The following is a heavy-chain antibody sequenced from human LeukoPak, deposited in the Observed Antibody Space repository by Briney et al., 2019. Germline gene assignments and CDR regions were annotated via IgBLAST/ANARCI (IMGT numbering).Heavy chain of an antibody. Sequence: GGSLRLSCTASGFTFSNYWMTWIRQAPGKGLEWVANIKQDGIEKYYVDSVEGRFAVSRDNSKNSLFLQIESLRAADTAVYYCATCSSGYYCDHFQTWGQGSLVTVSS. CDR2: IKQDGIEK. CDR3: ATCSSGYYCDHFQT. V-gene: IGHV3-7*01. D-gene: IGHD3-22*01. J-gene: IGHJ1*01. CDR1: GFTFSNYW.